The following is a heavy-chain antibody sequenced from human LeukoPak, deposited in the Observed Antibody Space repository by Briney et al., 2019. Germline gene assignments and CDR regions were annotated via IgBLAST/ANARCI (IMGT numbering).Heavy chain of an antibody. Sequence: GGSLRLSCAASGFTVSSYGMSWVRQAPGKGLEWVSSISSSSSYIYYADSGKGRFTISRDNAKNSLYLQMNSLRAEDTAVYYCARSGFGENGDYWGQGTLVTVSS. J-gene: IGHJ4*02. D-gene: IGHD3-10*01. CDR3: ARSGFGENGDY. V-gene: IGHV3-21*01. CDR1: GFTVSSYG. CDR2: ISSSSSYI.